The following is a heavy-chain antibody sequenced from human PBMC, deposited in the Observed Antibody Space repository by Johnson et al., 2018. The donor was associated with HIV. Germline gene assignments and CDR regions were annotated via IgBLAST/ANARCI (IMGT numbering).Heavy chain of an antibody. CDR1: GFTVSSNY. V-gene: IGHV3-15*01. D-gene: IGHD3-22*01. J-gene: IGHJ3*02. Sequence: VQLVESGGGVVQRGGSLRVSCAASGFTVSSNYMSWVRQAPGKGLEWVGHIKSKTDGGTTDYAAPVKGRFTISRDDSKNTLYLHMNSLKSEDTAVYYCTTESVGYYDSSGYYSVGMGGAFDIWGQGTMVTVSS. CDR2: IKSKTDGGTT. CDR3: TTESVGYYDSSGYYSVGMGGAFDI.